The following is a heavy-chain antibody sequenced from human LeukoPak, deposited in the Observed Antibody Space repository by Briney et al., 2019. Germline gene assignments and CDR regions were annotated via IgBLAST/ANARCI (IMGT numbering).Heavy chain of an antibody. CDR2: INHSGST. Sequence: SETLSLTCAVYGGSFSGYYWSWIRQPPGKGLEWIGEINHSGSTNYNPSLKSRVTISVDTSKNQFSLKLSSVTAADTAVYYCARANVDTAMVQFDYWGQGTQVTVSS. J-gene: IGHJ4*02. CDR1: GGSFSGYY. CDR3: ARANVDTAMVQFDY. V-gene: IGHV4-34*01. D-gene: IGHD5-18*01.